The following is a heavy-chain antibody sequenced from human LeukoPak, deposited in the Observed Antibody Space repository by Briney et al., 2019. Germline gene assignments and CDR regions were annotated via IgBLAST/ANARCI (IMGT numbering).Heavy chain of an antibody. CDR3: ARVDSSGYLSDY. D-gene: IGHD3-22*01. CDR1: GGSISTSNYY. V-gene: IGHV4-39*07. J-gene: IGHJ4*02. Sequence: SETLSLTCTVSGGSISTSNYYWGWIRQPPGKGLEWIGNIFYSGSTYYSPSLRSRVTISLDTSRNQFSLKLNSVTAADTAVYYCARVDSSGYLSDYWGQGTLVTVSS. CDR2: IFYSGST.